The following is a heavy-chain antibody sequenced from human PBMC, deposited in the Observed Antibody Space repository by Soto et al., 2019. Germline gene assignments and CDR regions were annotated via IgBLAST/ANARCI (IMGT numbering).Heavy chain of an antibody. CDR1: GFTFSSYA. D-gene: IGHD1-26*01. Sequence: EVQLLGSGGGLVQPGGSLRLSCAASGFTFSSYAMSWVRQAPGKGPEWDSAISGSGGSTYYADSVKGRFTISRDNSKNTLYLQMNSLRAENTAVYYCAKPPPGREGAVVTFAYWGQGTLVTVSS. CDR3: AKPPPGREGAVVTFAY. V-gene: IGHV3-23*01. CDR2: ISGSGGST. J-gene: IGHJ4*02.